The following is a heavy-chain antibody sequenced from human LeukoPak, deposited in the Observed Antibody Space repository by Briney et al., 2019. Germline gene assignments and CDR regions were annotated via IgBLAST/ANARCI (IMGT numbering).Heavy chain of an antibody. CDR2: INPNSGGT. CDR1: GYTFTSYD. J-gene: IGHJ6*02. V-gene: IGHV1-2*02. CDR3: ASELVTMVRGEYYYYGMDV. D-gene: IGHD3-10*01. Sequence: ASVKVSCKASGYTFTSYDINWVRQATGQGLEWMGWINPNSGGTNYAQKFQGRVTMTRDTSISTAYMELSRLRSDDTAVYYCASELVTMVRGEYYYYGMDVWGQGTTVTVSS.